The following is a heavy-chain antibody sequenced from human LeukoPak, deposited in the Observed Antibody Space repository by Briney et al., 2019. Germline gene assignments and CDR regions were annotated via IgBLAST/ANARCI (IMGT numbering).Heavy chain of an antibody. CDR2: ISGSGGST. CDR1: GFTFSSYA. Sequence: PGGSLRLSCAASGFTFSSYATSWVRQAPGKGLEWVSAISGSGGSTYYADSVKGRFTISRDNSKNTLYLQMNSLRAEDTAVYYCAKSPTMVRGVINTKYIDYWGQGTLVTVSS. D-gene: IGHD3-10*01. J-gene: IGHJ4*02. V-gene: IGHV3-23*01. CDR3: AKSPTMVRGVINTKYIDY.